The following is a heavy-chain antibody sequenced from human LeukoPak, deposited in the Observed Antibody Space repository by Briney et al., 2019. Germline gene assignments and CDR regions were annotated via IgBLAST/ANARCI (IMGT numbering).Heavy chain of an antibody. V-gene: IGHV1-8*03. CDR3: ARVPSGGDRFDP. CDR1: GYTFTSYD. CDR2: MNPNSGNT. Sequence: ASVKVSCKASGYTFTSYDINWVRQATRQGLEWMGWMNPNSGNTGYAQKFQGRVTITRNTSTNTAYMELSSLRSEDTAVYYCARVPSGGDRFDPWGQGTLVTVSS. J-gene: IGHJ5*02. D-gene: IGHD3-16*01.